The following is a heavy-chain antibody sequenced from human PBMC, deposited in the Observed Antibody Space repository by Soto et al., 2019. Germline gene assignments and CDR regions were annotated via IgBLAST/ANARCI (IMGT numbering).Heavy chain of an antibody. V-gene: IGHV1-69*04. CDR1: GGTFSSYT. J-gene: IGHJ6*02. Sequence: SVKVSCKASGGTFSSYTISWVRQAPGQGLEWMGRIIPILGIANYAQKFQGRVTITADKSTSTAYMELSSLRSEDTAVYYCAREYYGSGSVIRTYYYYGMDVWGQGTTVTVSS. D-gene: IGHD3-10*01. CDR2: IIPILGIA. CDR3: AREYYGSGSVIRTYYYYGMDV.